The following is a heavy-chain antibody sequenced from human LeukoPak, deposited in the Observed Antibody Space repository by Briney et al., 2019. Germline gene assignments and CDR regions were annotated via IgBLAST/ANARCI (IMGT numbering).Heavy chain of an antibody. Sequence: SETLSLTCTVSGGSISSYYWSWIRQPAGKGLEWIGRIYTSGSTNYNPSLKSRVTMSVGTSKNQFSLKLSSVTAADTAVYYCARADPPMATINYYGMDVWGQGTTVTVSS. CDR2: IYTSGST. D-gene: IGHD5-24*01. V-gene: IGHV4-4*07. J-gene: IGHJ6*02. CDR3: ARADPPMATINYYGMDV. CDR1: GGSISSYY.